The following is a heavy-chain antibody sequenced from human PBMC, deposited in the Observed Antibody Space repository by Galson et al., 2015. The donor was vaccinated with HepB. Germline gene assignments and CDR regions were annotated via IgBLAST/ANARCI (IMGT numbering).Heavy chain of an antibody. V-gene: IGHV3-7*04. CDR3: ARGGPITMVRGVIFYYFGMDV. Sequence: SLRLSCAASGFTFSSYWMSWVRQAPGKGLEWVANIKHDGSEKFYVDSVKGRFTISRDNAKNSLSLQMNSLRAEDTAVYYCARGGPITMVRGVIFYYFGMDVWGHGTTVTVSS. D-gene: IGHD3-10*01. CDR2: IKHDGSEK. J-gene: IGHJ6*02. CDR1: GFTFSSYW.